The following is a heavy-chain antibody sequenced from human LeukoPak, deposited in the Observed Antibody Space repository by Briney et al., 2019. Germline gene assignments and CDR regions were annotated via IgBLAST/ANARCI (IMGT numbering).Heavy chain of an antibody. J-gene: IGHJ4*02. D-gene: IGHD5-18*01. Sequence: PSETLSLTCAVYGGSFSGYYWSWIRQPPGKGLEWIGEINHSGSTNYNPSLKSRVTISVGTSKNQFSLKLSSVTAADTAVYYCARVTLRRGYSYGSDYWGQGTLVTVSS. CDR1: GGSFSGYY. V-gene: IGHV4-34*01. CDR3: ARVTLRRGYSYGSDY. CDR2: INHSGST.